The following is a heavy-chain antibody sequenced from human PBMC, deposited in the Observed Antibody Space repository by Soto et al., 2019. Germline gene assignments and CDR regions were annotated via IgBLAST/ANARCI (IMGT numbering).Heavy chain of an antibody. J-gene: IGHJ6*02. Sequence: QVQLVQSGAEVKKPGSSVKVSCKASGGTFSSYTISWVRQAPGKGLEWMGRIIPILGIANYAQKFQGTVTITADQYTSTAHMELSSLRSEDTAVYYCARCSSSSWYEGNYGMDVWGQGTTGTVSS. CDR1: GGTFSSYT. D-gene: IGHD6-13*01. CDR3: ARCSSSSWYEGNYGMDV. V-gene: IGHV1-69*02. CDR2: IIPILGIA.